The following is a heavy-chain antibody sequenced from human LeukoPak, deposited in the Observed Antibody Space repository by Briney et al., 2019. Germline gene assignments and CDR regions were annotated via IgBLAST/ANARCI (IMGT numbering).Heavy chain of an antibody. CDR2: IIPTFGRG. D-gene: IGHD3-3*01. CDR3: ARAGDHTPNYDFFGGDAFDI. J-gene: IGHJ3*02. Sequence: GASVKDSCKASGGTFNRSAISWVRQAPGQGLEWMGAIIPTFGRGNYARKFQGRVTITADKSTSTAYMELSSLRSEDTAVYYCARAGDHTPNYDFFGGDAFDIWGQGTMVTVSS. CDR1: GGTFNRSA. V-gene: IGHV1-69*06.